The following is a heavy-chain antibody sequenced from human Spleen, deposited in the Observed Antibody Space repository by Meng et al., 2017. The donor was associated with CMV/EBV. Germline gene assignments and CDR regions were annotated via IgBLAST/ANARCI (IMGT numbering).Heavy chain of an antibody. CDR1: GFTFSNSD. D-gene: IGHD1-1*01. CDR3: ARGSGTDNYYYGMDV. V-gene: IGHV3-19*01. Sequence: GESLKISCAASGFTFSNSDMNWVRQAPGKGLEWVSGVSWNGSRTHYADSVKGRFIISRDNSRNFLYQQMNSLRPEDMAVYYCARGSGTDNYYYGMDVWGQGTTVTVSS. CDR2: VSWNGSRT. J-gene: IGHJ6*02.